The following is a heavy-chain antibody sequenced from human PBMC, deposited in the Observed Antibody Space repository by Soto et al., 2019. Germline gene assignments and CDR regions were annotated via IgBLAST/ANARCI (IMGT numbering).Heavy chain of an antibody. CDR2: IKSKTDGGTT. CDR1: GFTFSNAW. D-gene: IGHD6-19*01. Sequence: GGSLRLSCAASGFTFSNAWMSWVRQAPGKGLEWVGRIKSKTDGGTTDYAAPVKGRFTISRDDSKNTLYLQMNSLKTEDTAVYYCTTGSLYSSGWYYFDYWGQGTLVTVSS. J-gene: IGHJ4*02. CDR3: TTGSLYSSGWYYFDY. V-gene: IGHV3-15*01.